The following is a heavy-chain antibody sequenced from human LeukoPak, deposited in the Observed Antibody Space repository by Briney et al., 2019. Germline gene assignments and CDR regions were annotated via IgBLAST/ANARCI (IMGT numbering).Heavy chain of an antibody. CDR2: FRGKAYGGKT. V-gene: IGHV3-49*04. D-gene: IGHD2-15*01. J-gene: IGHJ4*02. CDR1: GFTSGDYA. CDR3: TRPQYCSGGSCYPSDY. Sequence: GGSLRLSCTASGFTSGDYAMSWVGRAPGKGLEGVGFFRGKAYGGKTEYAASVKGRFTISRDDSKSIAYLQMNSLKTEDTAVYYCTRPQYCSGGSCYPSDYWGQGTLVTVSS.